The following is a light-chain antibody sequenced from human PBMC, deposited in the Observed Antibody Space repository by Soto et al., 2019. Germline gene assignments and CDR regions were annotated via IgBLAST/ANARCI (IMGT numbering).Light chain of an antibody. V-gene: IGLV1-40*01. Sequence: QSVLTQPPSMSGAPGQRVTISCTGSSSDIGAGYDVHWYQQFPGTAPKLLINSNINRPSGDPDRFSGSKSGTSASLAITGLQAEDEADYDCQTYDSSLGGSKGVFGGGAKLTVL. CDR2: SNI. CDR3: QTYDSSLGGSKGV. J-gene: IGLJ3*02. CDR1: SSDIGAGYD.